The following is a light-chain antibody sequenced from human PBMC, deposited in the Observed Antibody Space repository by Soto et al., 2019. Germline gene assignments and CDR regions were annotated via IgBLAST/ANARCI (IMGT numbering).Light chain of an antibody. CDR1: QSLSDN. Sequence: EIVMTQSPATLAGSPGETVTLSCRASQSLSDNLAWYQQKPGQAPRLLIFRASTRATGVPARFSGRGSGTEFTLTISSLQSEDFAVYYCQHYNNWPFTFGPGTKVDIK. V-gene: IGKV3-15*01. CDR2: RAS. CDR3: QHYNNWPFT. J-gene: IGKJ3*01.